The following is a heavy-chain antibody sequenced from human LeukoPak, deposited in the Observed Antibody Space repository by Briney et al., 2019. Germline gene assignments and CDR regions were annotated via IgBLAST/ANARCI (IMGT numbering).Heavy chain of an antibody. CDR3: ARDVPDSGNYYPDAFDI. V-gene: IGHV3-33*01. CDR1: GFTFSHYG. CDR2: IWFDGSHK. J-gene: IGHJ3*02. D-gene: IGHD3-10*01. Sequence: GGSLRLSSEGSGFTFSHYGMHWVRQAPGKGLEWVAVIWFDGSHKYYADSVKGRFTISRDNSKNTLDLQMNSLRAEDTAVYYCARDVPDSGNYYPDAFDIWGQGTTVTVSS.